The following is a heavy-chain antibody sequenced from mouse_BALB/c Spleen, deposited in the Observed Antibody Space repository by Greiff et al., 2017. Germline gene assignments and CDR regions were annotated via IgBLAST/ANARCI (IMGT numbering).Heavy chain of an antibody. CDR2: ISSGSSTI. D-gene: IGHD2-2*01. V-gene: IGHV5-17*02. J-gene: IGHJ4*01. Sequence: DVQLQESGGGLVQPGGSRKLSCAASGFTFSSFGMHWVRQAPEKGLEWVAYISSGSSTIYYADTVKGRFTISRDNPKNTLFLQMTSLRSEDTAMYYCARGGDDGDYYAMDYWGQGTSVTVAS. CDR3: ARGGDDGDYYAMDY. CDR1: GFTFSSFG.